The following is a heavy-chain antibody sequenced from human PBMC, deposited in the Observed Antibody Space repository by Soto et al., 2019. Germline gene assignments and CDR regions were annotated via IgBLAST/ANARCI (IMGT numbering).Heavy chain of an antibody. CDR1: GFTFSKCG. CDR2: ISYDGSNE. J-gene: IGHJ3*02. V-gene: IGHV3-30*18. CDR3: AKVDTIILVVSDAFDI. D-gene: IGHD3-22*01. Sequence: QVQLVESGGGVVQPGRSLRLSCAASGFTFSKCGMHWVRQAPGKGLEWVAVISYDGSNEYYADSVKGRFIISRDNSNNTLYLQMNSLRDEDTAVYYCAKVDTIILVVSDAFDIWGQGTMVTVSS.